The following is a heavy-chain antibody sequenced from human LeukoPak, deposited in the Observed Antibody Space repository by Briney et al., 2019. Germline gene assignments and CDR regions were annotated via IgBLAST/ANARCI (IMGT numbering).Heavy chain of an antibody. CDR2: IYYSGSA. J-gene: IGHJ3*01. V-gene: IGHV4-59*08. CDR1: GGSISGYY. Sequence: PSETLSLTCTVSGGSISGYYWSWIRPPPGKGLEYIGYIYYSGSANNNPSLKSRVTISVDTSKNQFSLKLSSVTAADTAVYYCARHFRAFDVWGQGTMVTVSS. D-gene: IGHD2/OR15-2a*01. CDR3: ARHFRAFDV.